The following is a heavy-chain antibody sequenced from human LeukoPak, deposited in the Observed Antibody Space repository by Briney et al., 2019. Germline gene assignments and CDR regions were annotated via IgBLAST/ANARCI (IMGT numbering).Heavy chain of an antibody. CDR3: ARGSSSWYKGYDY. CDR1: RFTVSTNS. CDR2: IYSGGST. D-gene: IGHD6-13*01. V-gene: IGHV3-66*02. Sequence: GGSLRLSCAASRFTVSTNSMSWVRQAPGKGLEWVSVIYSGGSTYYADSVKGRFTFSRDNSKNTLYLQMNSLRAEDTAVYYCARGSSSWYKGYDYWGQGTLVTVSS. J-gene: IGHJ4*02.